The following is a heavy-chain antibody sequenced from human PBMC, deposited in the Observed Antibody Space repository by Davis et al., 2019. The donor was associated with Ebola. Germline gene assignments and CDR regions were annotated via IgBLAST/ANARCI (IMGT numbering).Heavy chain of an antibody. Sequence: GESLKISCAASGFTFSSYAMHWVRQAPGKGLEWVAVIWYDGSNKYYADSVKGRFTISRDNSKNTLYLQMNSLRAEDTAVYYCARDRKIVVVPAAIYYYYGMDVWGQGTTVTVSS. CDR1: GFTFSSYA. J-gene: IGHJ6*02. CDR2: IWYDGSNK. V-gene: IGHV3-33*08. D-gene: IGHD2-2*01. CDR3: ARDRKIVVVPAAIYYYYGMDV.